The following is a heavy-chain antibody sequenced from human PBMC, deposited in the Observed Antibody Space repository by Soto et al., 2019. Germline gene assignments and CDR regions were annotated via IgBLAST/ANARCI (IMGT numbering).Heavy chain of an antibody. V-gene: IGHV1-46*01. CDR2: INPSGGST. D-gene: IGHD3-22*01. CDR3: ARGGRYYDSSGNSNDAFDI. Sequence: GASVKVSCKASGYTFTSYYMHWVRQAPGQGLEWMGIINPSGGSTSYAQKFQGRVTMTRDTSTSTVYMELSSLRSEDTAVYYCARGGRYYDSSGNSNDAFDIWGQGTMVTVSS. J-gene: IGHJ3*02. CDR1: GYTFTSYY.